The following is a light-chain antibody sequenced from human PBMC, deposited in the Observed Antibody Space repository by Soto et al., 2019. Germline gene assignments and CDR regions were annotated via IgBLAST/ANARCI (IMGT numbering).Light chain of an antibody. CDR3: QQYGSSGT. V-gene: IGKV3-20*01. CDR2: DAS. Sequence: EIVLTQSPGTLSLSPGARATLSCRASQSVSSSYLAWYQQKPGQAPRLLIFDASNRATGIPARFSGSGSGAEFTLTISRLEPEVYAVYYCQQYGSSGTFGQGTK. CDR1: QSVSSSY. J-gene: IGKJ1*01.